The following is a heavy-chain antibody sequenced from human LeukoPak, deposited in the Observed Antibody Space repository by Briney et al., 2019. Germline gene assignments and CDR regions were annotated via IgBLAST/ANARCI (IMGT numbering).Heavy chain of an antibody. CDR2: VNNDGSCT. CDR1: GFTFSDNW. D-gene: IGHD2-15*01. J-gene: IGHJ5*02. CDR3: ARITRPRGGSSGVLEP. V-gene: IGHV3-74*01. Sequence: GGSLRLSCAASGFTFSDNWMHWVRKAPGKGLVWVSRVNNDGSCTVYADSVKGRFTISRDNAKNTAYLQLNSLRAEDTGVYYCARITRPRGGSSGVLEPWGQGTLVTVSS.